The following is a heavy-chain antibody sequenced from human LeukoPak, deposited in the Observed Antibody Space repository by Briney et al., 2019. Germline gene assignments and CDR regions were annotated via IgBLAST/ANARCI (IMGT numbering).Heavy chain of an antibody. D-gene: IGHD3-10*01. CDR3: ASISYGSGSYYVFGY. J-gene: IGHJ4*02. V-gene: IGHV4-4*02. Sequence: SGTLSLTCAVSGGSISSINWWSWVRQPPGNGLEWIGEIYHSGRTNYNPSLKSRVTISVDKSKNQFSLKLSSVTAADTAVYYCASISYGSGSYYVFGYWGQGALVTVSS. CDR2: IYHSGRT. CDR1: GGSISSINW.